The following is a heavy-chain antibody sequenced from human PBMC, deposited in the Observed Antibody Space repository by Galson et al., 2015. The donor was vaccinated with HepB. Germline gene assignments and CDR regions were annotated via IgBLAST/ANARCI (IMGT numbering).Heavy chain of an antibody. CDR2: ISFGGGNK. CDR1: GFSFSSYA. V-gene: IGHV3-30-3*01. D-gene: IGHD1-7*01. Sequence: SLRLSCAASGFSFSSYAMYWVRQAPGQGLEWVALISFGGGNKFYADSVKGRFTISRDNSKNTVYLQMNSLRVEDTAVYYCARGLTETTVDYWGQGTLVTVSS. CDR3: ARGLTETTVDY. J-gene: IGHJ4*02.